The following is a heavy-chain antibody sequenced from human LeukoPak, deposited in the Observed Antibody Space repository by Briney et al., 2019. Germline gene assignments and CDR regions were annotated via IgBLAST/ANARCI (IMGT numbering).Heavy chain of an antibody. J-gene: IGHJ4*02. V-gene: IGHV3-23*01. CDR3: ANPCSDGVCYPDY. D-gene: IGHD2-21*02. CDR1: GFTFTSYA. Sequence: GGSLRLSCETSGFTFTSYAVSWVRQAPGKGLEWISAISAGATTTYYADSVKGRFTISRDDSRNTLYLQMDSLRVEDAAVYYCANPCSDGVCYPDYLGQGTLVTVSS. CDR2: ISAGATTT.